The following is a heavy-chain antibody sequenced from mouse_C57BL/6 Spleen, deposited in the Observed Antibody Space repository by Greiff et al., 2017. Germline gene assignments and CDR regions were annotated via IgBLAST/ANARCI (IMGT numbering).Heavy chain of an antibody. CDR3: ARSYYGSSSRYFDV. J-gene: IGHJ1*03. V-gene: IGHV1-55*01. D-gene: IGHD1-1*01. CDR1: GYTFTSYW. CDR2: IYPGSGST. Sequence: VQLQQPGAELVKPGASVKMSCKASGYTFTSYWITWVKQRPGQGLEWIGDIYPGSGSTNYNEKFKSKATLTVDTSSSTAYMQLSSLTSEDSAVYYGARSYYGSSSRYFDVWGTGTTVTVSS.